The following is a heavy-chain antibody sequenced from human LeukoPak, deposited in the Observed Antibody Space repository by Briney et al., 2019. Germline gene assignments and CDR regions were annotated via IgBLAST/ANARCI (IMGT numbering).Heavy chain of an antibody. CDR1: GFTFSSYS. V-gene: IGHV3-21*01. D-gene: IGHD3-22*01. Sequence: GGSLRLSCAASGFTFSSYSMNWVRQAPGKWLEWVSSISSSSSYIYYADSVKGRFTISRDNAKNLLYLQMNSLRAEDTAVYYCARDKYYDSSGYYYYYYYMDVWGKGTTVTVSS. CDR3: ARDKYYDSSGYYYYYYYMDV. CDR2: ISSSSSYI. J-gene: IGHJ6*03.